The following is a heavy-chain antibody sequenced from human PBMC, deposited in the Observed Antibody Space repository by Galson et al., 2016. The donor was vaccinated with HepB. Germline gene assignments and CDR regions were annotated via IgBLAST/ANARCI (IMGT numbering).Heavy chain of an antibody. Sequence: SETLSLTCAVSGGSISSSNWWSWVRQPPGKGLEWIGEIYHSGRTNYNPSLESRVTISVHKSKNQFSLKLSSVTAADTAVYYCASNYGDYVWGQGTLVTVSS. CDR2: IYHSGRT. D-gene: IGHD4-17*01. CDR3: ASNYGDYV. V-gene: IGHV4-4*02. CDR1: GGSISSSNW. J-gene: IGHJ4*02.